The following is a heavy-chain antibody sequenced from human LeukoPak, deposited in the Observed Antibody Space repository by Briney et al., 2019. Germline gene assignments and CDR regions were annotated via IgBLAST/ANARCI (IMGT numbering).Heavy chain of an antibody. V-gene: IGHV3-23*01. D-gene: IGHD3-10*01. CDR3: ARSSPGSMVRGVITSPLDY. CDR2: ISGIGSST. J-gene: IGHJ4*02. Sequence: GGSLRLSCAASGFIFSNYAMSWVRQAPGKGLEWVSVISGIGSSTYYADSVKGRFTISRDNAKNSLYLQMNSLRAEDTAVYYCARSSPGSMVRGVITSPLDYWGQGTLVTVSS. CDR1: GFIFSNYA.